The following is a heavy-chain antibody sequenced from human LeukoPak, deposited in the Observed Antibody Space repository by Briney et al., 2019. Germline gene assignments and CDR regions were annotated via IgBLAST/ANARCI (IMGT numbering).Heavy chain of an antibody. V-gene: IGHV1-18*04. CDR1: GYTITRYG. CDR3: ARLAADTAMVYRYYFDY. D-gene: IGHD5-18*01. CDR2: ISAYNGNT. Sequence: ASVKVSCKASGYTITRYGISWARQAPGQGLEWMGWISAYNGNTNYAQKLQGRVTMTTDTSTSTAYMELRSLRSDDTAVYYCARLAADTAMVYRYYFDYWGQGTLVTVSS. J-gene: IGHJ4*02.